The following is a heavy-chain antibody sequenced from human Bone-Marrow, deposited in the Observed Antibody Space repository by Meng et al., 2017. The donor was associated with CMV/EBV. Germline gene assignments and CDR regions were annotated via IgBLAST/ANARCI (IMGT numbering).Heavy chain of an antibody. CDR1: GTVRSYA. Sequence: GTVRSYAISWVRQAPGKGLEWMGGIIPIFGTANYAQKFQGRVTITTDESTSTAYMELSSLRSEDTAVYYCAIIRGVTMVRGVHNWFDPWGQGTLVTVSS. CDR3: AIIRGVTMVRGVHNWFDP. D-gene: IGHD3-10*01. CDR2: IIPIFGTA. V-gene: IGHV1-69*05. J-gene: IGHJ5*02.